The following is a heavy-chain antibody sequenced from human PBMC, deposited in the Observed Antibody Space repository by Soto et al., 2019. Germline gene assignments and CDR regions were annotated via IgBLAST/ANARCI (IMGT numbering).Heavy chain of an antibody. Sequence: ASVNGSCESSGYTFTSYGISWVRQAPGQGLEWMGWISAYNGNTNYAQKLQGRVTMTTDTSTSTAYMELRSLRSDDTAVYYCARDSSGWYDAFDIWGQGTMVTVSS. CDR3: ARDSSGWYDAFDI. CDR1: GYTFTSYG. CDR2: ISAYNGNT. V-gene: IGHV1-18*04. D-gene: IGHD6-19*01. J-gene: IGHJ3*02.